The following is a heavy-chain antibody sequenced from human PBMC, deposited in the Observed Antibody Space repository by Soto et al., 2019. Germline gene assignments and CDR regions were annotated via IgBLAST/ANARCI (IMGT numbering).Heavy chain of an antibody. V-gene: IGHV3-53*01. J-gene: IGHJ4*02. Sequence: GGSLRLSCAASEFTVTNNEMSWVRQAPGKGLEWVSILYSGGNTYYADSVEGRFTISRDGSKNTLYLHMNSLRAEDTAVYYCALRRVAYADFWGQGTRVTVSS. CDR1: EFTVTNNE. CDR2: LYSGGNT. D-gene: IGHD2-2*01. CDR3: ALRRVAYADF.